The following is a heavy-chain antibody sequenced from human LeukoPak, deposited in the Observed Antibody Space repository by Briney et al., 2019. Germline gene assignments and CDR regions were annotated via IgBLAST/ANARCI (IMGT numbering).Heavy chain of an antibody. CDR2: IKQDGSEK. CDR3: ARVEDIVVVPAANIDY. J-gene: IGHJ4*02. V-gene: IGHV3-7*01. Sequence: PGGSLRLSCAASGFTFSSYWMSWVRQAPGKGLEWVANIKQDGSEKYYVDSVKGRFTISRDNAKNSLYLQMNSLRAEDTAVYYCARVEDIVVVPAANIDYWGQGTLVTVSS. D-gene: IGHD2-2*01. CDR1: GFTFSSYW.